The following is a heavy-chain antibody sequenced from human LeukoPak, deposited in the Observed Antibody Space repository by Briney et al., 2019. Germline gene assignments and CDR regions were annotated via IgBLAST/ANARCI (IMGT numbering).Heavy chain of an antibody. CDR3: ARPGYSGYEPDY. CDR1: GGSISSGGYS. J-gene: IGHJ4*02. V-gene: IGHV4-30-2*01. CDR2: IYHGGST. D-gene: IGHD5-12*01. Sequence: SETLSLTCAVSGGSISSGGYSWSWIRQPPGKGLEWIGYIYHGGSTNYNPSLKSRVTISVDTSKNQFSLKLSSVTAADTAVYYCARPGYSGYEPDYWGQGTLVTVSS.